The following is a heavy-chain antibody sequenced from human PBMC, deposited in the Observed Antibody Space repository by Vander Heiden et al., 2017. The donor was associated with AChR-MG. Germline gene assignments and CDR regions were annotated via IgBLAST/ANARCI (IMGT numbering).Heavy chain of an antibody. J-gene: IGHJ4*02. CDR3: ARDREPGIAAAGRDHGY. CDR1: GFTFSSYG. CDR2: IWYDGSNK. V-gene: IGHV3-33*01. D-gene: IGHD6-13*01. Sequence: QVQLVESGGGVVTPGRSLRLSCAASGFTFSSYGMHWVRQAPGKGLEWVAVIWYDGSNKYYADSVKGRFTISRDNSKNTLYLQMNSLRAEDTAVYYCARDREPGIAAAGRDHGYWGQGTLVTVSS.